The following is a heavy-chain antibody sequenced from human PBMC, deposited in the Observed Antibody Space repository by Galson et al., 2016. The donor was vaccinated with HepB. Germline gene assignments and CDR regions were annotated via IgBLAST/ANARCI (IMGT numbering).Heavy chain of an antibody. Sequence: QSGAEVKKPGESLKISCQGSGYTFYNHWIGWVRQLPGKGLEWLGTIYPADSDTRYSLSFQGHVTISADTSISSAFLQWDTLQASDTATYSCVRPPYGGDSSDYAGCWGQGTVVIVSS. CDR1: GYTFYNHW. D-gene: IGHD3-22*01. V-gene: IGHV5-51*01. J-gene: IGHJ4*02. CDR2: IYPADSDT. CDR3: VRPPYGGDSSDYAGC.